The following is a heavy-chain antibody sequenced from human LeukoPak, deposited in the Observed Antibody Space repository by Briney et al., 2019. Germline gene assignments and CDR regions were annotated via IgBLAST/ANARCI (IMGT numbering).Heavy chain of an antibody. V-gene: IGHV1-18*01. CDR3: ARDGGSSHYSSSPETY. D-gene: IGHD6-13*01. J-gene: IGHJ4*02. Sequence: ASVKVSCKASGYTFTSYGISWVRQAPGQGLEWMGWISAYNGNTNYAQKLQGRVTMTTDTSTSTAYVELRSLRSDDTAVYYCARDGGSSHYSSSPETYWGQGTLVTVSS. CDR2: ISAYNGNT. CDR1: GYTFTSYG.